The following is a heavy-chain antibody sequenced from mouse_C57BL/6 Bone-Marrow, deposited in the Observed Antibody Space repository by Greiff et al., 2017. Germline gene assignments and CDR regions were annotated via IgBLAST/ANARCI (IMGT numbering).Heavy chain of an antibody. CDR1: GFNIKDDY. J-gene: IGHJ2*01. D-gene: IGHD1-1*01. Sequence: VQLQQPGAELVRPGASVKLSCTASGFNIKDDYMHWVKQRPEQGLEWIGWIDPENGDTEYDSKFQGKATITADTSSNPAYLQLSSLTSEDSAVYYCTTWTTVVARNFDYWGQATTLTVSS. CDR3: TTWTTVVARNFDY. CDR2: IDPENGDT. V-gene: IGHV14-4*01.